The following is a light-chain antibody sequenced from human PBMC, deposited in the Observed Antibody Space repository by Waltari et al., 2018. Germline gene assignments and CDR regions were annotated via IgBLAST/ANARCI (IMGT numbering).Light chain of an antibody. V-gene: IGLV1-44*01. CDR1: RSNIGINP. J-gene: IGLJ1*01. CDR2: ANE. CDR3: AAWDDSLSGLV. Sequence: QSVLTQPPSASGTPGQRVTISCSGTRSNIGINPVNWYQQVPGTAPKLLMYANEQRPSGVPDRFSGSKSDTSASLAISGLQSGDEADYFCAAWDDSLSGLVFGTGTRVTVL.